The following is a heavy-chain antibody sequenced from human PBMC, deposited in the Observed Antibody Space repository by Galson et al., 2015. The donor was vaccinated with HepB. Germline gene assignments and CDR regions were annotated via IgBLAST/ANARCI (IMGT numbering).Heavy chain of an antibody. J-gene: IGHJ4*02. Sequence: QSGAEVKKPGESLKISCKGSGYSFTSYWIGWVRQMPGKGLELMGIIYPGDSDTRYRPSFQGQVTISADKSISTAYLQWSSLKASDTAMYYCARPTARGRYFDWLLFVYWGQGTLVTVSS. V-gene: IGHV5-51*01. CDR2: IYPGDSDT. CDR1: GYSFTSYW. D-gene: IGHD3-9*01. CDR3: ARPTARGRYFDWLLFVY.